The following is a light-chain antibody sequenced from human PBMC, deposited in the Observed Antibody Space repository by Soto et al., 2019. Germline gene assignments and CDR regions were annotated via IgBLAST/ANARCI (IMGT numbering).Light chain of an antibody. CDR2: DTN. Sequence: QSVVTQPPSVSAAPGQKVTISCSGSSSNIGNNYVSWYQHLPGTAPKLLIYDTNKRPSGIPDRFSGSKSGTSATLGITGLQTGDEADYYCQTCESSLNGAVFGGGTKLTVL. J-gene: IGLJ3*02. CDR1: SSNIGNNY. V-gene: IGLV1-51*01. CDR3: QTCESSLNGAV.